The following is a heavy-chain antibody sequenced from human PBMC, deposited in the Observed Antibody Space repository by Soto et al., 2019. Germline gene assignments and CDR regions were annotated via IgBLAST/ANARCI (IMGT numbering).Heavy chain of an antibody. J-gene: IGHJ4*02. CDR3: ARGYDAAFDY. Sequence: SETLSLTCAVYGGSFSGYYWSWIRQPPGKGLEWIGEINHSGSTNYNPSLQSRVTISVETSKNQFSLKLSSVTAADTDVYYCARGYDAAFDYWGQGTLVTVSS. D-gene: IGHD1-1*01. V-gene: IGHV4-34*01. CDR2: INHSGST. CDR1: GGSFSGYY.